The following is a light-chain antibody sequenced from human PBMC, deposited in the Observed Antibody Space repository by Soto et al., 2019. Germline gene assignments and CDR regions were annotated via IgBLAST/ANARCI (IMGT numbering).Light chain of an antibody. V-gene: IGKV3-20*01. CDR2: GAS. CDR1: QRVSSTV. J-gene: IGKJ2*01. Sequence: VLTQSPGTLSLSPGERATISCRASQRVSSTVLAWYQQTPGQSPRLLIYGASHKATGIPDRFSGSGSGTDFTLTISRLEPEDFAVYYCQQYVSPTVTFGQGTKLEI. CDR3: QQYVSPTVT.